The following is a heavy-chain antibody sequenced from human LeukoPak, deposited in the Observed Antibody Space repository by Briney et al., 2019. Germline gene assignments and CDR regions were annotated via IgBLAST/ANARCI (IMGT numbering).Heavy chain of an antibody. Sequence: SETLSLTCTASGGSISSYYWSWTRQPPGKGLEWIGYIYYSGSTNYNPSVKSRVTISVDTSKNQFSLKLSSVTAADTAVYYCARHGAGTTYYYYYGMDVWGQGTTVTVSS. V-gene: IGHV4-59*08. CDR3: ARHGAGTTYYYYYGMDV. CDR1: GGSISSYY. D-gene: IGHD1-7*01. J-gene: IGHJ6*02. CDR2: IYYSGST.